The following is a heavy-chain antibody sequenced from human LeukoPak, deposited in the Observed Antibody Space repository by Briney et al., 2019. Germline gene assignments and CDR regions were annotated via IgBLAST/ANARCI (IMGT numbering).Heavy chain of an antibody. J-gene: IGHJ2*01. V-gene: IGHV3-23*01. CDR3: AKDRTVGASYWYFDL. Sequence: GGSLRLSCVASGFTFDSYAMTWVRQAPGKGLEWISSISLSGGSTYYADSVKGRFTISRDSSRNTLFLHMNTLRAEDTAIYYCAKDRTVGASYWYFDLWGRGTLVTVSS. D-gene: IGHD1-26*01. CDR1: GFTFDSYA. CDR2: ISLSGGST.